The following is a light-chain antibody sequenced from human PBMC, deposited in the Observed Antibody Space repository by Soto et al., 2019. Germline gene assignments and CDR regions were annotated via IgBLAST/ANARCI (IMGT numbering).Light chain of an antibody. CDR1: QSVSSN. CDR2: AAS. Sequence: EIVMTQSPATLSVSPGERATLSCRASQSVSSNLDWYQQKPGQAPRLLIYAASTRATGIPARFSGSGSGTEFTLTISSLQSADFAASSCQQSNPSPITFGQGTRLEIK. V-gene: IGKV3-15*01. CDR3: QQSNPSPIT. J-gene: IGKJ5*01.